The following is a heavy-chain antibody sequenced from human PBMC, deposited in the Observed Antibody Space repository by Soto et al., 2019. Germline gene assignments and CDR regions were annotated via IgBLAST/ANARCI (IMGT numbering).Heavy chain of an antibody. CDR3: ARDLKELPGAFDI. J-gene: IGHJ3*02. Sequence: QVQLQESGPGLVKPSETLSLTCTVSGGSVSSGSYYWSWIRQPPGKGLEWIGYIYYSGSTNYNPSRKSRVTISVDTSKNQFSLKLSSVTAADTAVYYCARDLKELPGAFDIWGQGTMVTVSS. D-gene: IGHD1-26*01. CDR1: GGSVSSGSYY. V-gene: IGHV4-61*01. CDR2: IYYSGST.